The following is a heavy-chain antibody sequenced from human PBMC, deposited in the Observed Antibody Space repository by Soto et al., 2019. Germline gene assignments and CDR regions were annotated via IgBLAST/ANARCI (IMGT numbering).Heavy chain of an antibody. CDR3: ARDYAGTAGYYYYYGMDV. CDR2: ISSSSSTI. J-gene: IGHJ6*02. Sequence: GGSLRLSCAASGFTFSSYSMNWVRQAPGKGLEWVSYISSSSSTIYYADSVKGRFTISRDNAKNSLYLQMNSLRAEDTAVYYCARDYAGTAGYYYYYGMDVWGQGTTVTVSS. V-gene: IGHV3-48*01. CDR1: GFTFSSYS. D-gene: IGHD4-17*01.